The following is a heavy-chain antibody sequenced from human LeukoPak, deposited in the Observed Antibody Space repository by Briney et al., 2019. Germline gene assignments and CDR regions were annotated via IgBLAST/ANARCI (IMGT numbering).Heavy chain of an antibody. Sequence: SVKVSCKASGGTFSSYAISWVRQAPGQGLEWMGGIIPIFGTANYAQKFQGRVTITADESTSTAYMELSSPRSEDTAVYYCASGGYYDSSGYYYYYGMDVWGQGTTVTVSS. J-gene: IGHJ6*02. CDR2: IIPIFGTA. V-gene: IGHV1-69*13. D-gene: IGHD3-22*01. CDR3: ASGGYYDSSGYYYYYGMDV. CDR1: GGTFSSYA.